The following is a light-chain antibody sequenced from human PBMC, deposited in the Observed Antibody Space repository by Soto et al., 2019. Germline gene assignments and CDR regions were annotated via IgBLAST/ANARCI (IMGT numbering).Light chain of an antibody. V-gene: IGKV3-11*01. CDR1: QSVTSGY. CDR3: HQRDTWPCT. CDR2: DAS. Sequence: EIVLTQSPVTLSLSPADRATLSCMASQSVTSGYLTWYQHKLVQAPRLLIYDASSRATGIPARFSGSGSGTAFTLTISSLEPEDFAVYYCHQRDTWPCTFGQGTKLEMK. J-gene: IGKJ2*01.